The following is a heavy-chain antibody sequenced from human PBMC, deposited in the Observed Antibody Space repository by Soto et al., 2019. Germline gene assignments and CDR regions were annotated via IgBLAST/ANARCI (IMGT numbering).Heavy chain of an antibody. CDR2: INDGGIT. Sequence: QAQLQQSGAGLLKPSETLSLTCTVSGGSFTGYFYSWIRQPPGKGLEWIGEINDGGITKYNPSLKRRVTMSADTAKKQFSLRLTSLTVADTAVYYCAPTPRLLGTWGQGSPVFVSS. V-gene: IGHV4-34*02. J-gene: IGHJ5*02. CDR3: APTPRLLGT. D-gene: IGHD7-27*01. CDR1: GGSFTGYF.